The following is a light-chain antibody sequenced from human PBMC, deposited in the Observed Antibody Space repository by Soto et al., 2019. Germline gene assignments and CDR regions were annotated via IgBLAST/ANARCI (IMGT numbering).Light chain of an antibody. CDR2: DAS. J-gene: IGKJ4*01. V-gene: IGKV1-13*02. Sequence: AIQLTQSPSSLSASVGDRVTITCRASQGISSALAWYQQKPGKAPKLLIYDASSLESGVPSRFSGSRSGTDFTLTISSLQPEDFAPYYCQQFNSYPLTVGGGPKVEIK. CDR1: QGISSA. CDR3: QQFNSYPLT.